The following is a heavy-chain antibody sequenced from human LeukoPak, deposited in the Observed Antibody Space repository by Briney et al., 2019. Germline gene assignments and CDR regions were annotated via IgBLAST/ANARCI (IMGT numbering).Heavy chain of an antibody. V-gene: IGHV1-8*03. J-gene: IGHJ4*02. CDR3: ARAAVAVAGTTPYFDY. D-gene: IGHD6-19*01. CDR2: MNPNTGNT. CDR1: GYTFTTYD. Sequence: ASVKVSCKASGYTFTTYDIYWVRQATGQGLEWMGWMNPNTGNTGYAQKFQDRVTITRNTSISTAYMELSSLRSEDTAVYYCARAAVAVAGTTPYFDYWGQGTLVTVSS.